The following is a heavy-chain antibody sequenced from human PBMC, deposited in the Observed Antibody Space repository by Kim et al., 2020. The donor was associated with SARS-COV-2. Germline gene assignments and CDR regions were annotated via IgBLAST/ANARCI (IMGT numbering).Heavy chain of an antibody. D-gene: IGHD3-10*01. CDR3: TTPNSYYYGSGWGV. V-gene: IGHV3-15*01. CDR2: IKSKTDGGTT. Sequence: GGSLRLSCAASGFTFSNAWMSWVRQAPGKGLEWVGRIKSKTDGGTTDYAAPVKGRFTISRDDSKNTLYLQMNSLKTEDTAVYYCTTPNSYYYGSGWGVWGQRTTVTVSS. CDR1: GFTFSNAW. J-gene: IGHJ6*02.